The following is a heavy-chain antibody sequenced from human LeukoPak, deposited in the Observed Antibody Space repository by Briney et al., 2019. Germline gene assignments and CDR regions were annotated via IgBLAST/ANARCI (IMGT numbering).Heavy chain of an antibody. CDR3: ARGNDILTGPLDY. CDR2: IYYSGIT. J-gene: IGHJ4*02. V-gene: IGHV4-59*01. CDR1: GDSISNYY. Sequence: SETLSLTCTVSGDSISNYYWNWIWQPPGKGLEWIGYIYYSGITNYNPALKSRVTISIDTSKNQFSLKLSSVTAADTAVYYCARGNDILTGPLDYWGQGTLVTVSS. D-gene: IGHD3-9*01.